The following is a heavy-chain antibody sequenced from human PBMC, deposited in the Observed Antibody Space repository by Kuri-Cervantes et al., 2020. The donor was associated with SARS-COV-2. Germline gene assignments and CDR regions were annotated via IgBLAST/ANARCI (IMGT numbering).Heavy chain of an antibody. Sequence: SVKVSCKASGGTFSSYAINWVRQVPGQGLEWTGGFIPIFGSSNFAQKFQGRVTITADESTSTAYMELSSLRSEDTAVYYCARVGYSYGYWFDPWGQGTLVTVSS. CDR3: ARVGYSYGYWFDP. CDR2: FIPIFGSS. D-gene: IGHD5-18*01. V-gene: IGHV1-69*13. J-gene: IGHJ5*02. CDR1: GGTFSSYA.